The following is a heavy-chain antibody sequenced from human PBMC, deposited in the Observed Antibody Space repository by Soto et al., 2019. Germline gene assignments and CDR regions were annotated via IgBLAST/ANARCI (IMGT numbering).Heavy chain of an antibody. D-gene: IGHD3-22*01. CDR1: GYTFTGYY. J-gene: IGHJ3*02. CDR3: ARANYYDSSGYLGGDAFAI. CDR2: INPNSGGT. Sequence: QVQLVQSGAEVKKPGASVKVSCKASGYTFTGYYMHWVRQAPGQGLEWMGWINPNSGGTNYAQKFQGWVTMTRDTPISPAYMDLSRLRSDDTAVYYCARANYYDSSGYLGGDAFAIWGQGTMVTVSS. V-gene: IGHV1-2*04.